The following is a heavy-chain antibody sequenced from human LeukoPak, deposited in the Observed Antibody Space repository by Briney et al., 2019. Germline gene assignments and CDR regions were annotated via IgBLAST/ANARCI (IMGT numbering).Heavy chain of an antibody. CDR2: INPSGGST. Sequence: GASVKVSCKASGYTFTSYYMHWVRQAPGQGLEWMGIINPSGGSTSYAQKFQGRVTMTRDTSTSTVYMELSSLRSEDTAVYYCARLRSYDFWSGYSIFDYWGQGTLVTVSS. J-gene: IGHJ4*02. V-gene: IGHV1-46*01. CDR1: GYTFTSYY. CDR3: ARLRSYDFWSGYSIFDY. D-gene: IGHD3-3*01.